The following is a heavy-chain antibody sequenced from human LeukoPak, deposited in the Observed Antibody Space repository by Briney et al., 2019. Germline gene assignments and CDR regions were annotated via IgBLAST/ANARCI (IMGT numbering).Heavy chain of an antibody. Sequence: SETLSLTCTVSGGSISSYYWSWIRQPPGKGLEWIGYIYYSGSTSYNPSLKSRVTISVDTSKNQFSLKLSSVTAADTAVYYCARGSGYSGNEMDYWGQGTLVTVSS. CDR3: ARGSGYSGNEMDY. V-gene: IGHV4-59*01. CDR1: GGSISSYY. D-gene: IGHD5-12*01. CDR2: IYYSGST. J-gene: IGHJ4*02.